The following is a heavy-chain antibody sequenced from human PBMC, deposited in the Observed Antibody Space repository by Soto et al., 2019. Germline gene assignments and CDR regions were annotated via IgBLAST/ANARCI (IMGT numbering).Heavy chain of an antibody. J-gene: IGHJ4*02. V-gene: IGHV3-7*01. CDR3: ARARSSDSGEGFDY. Sequence: EVQLVESGGGLVQPGGSLRLSCAASGFTFSSYWMSWVRQAPGKGLEWVANIKKVGSEKYYVDSVKGRFTISRDNAKNSLYLQMNSLRAEDTAVYYCARARSSDSGEGFDYWGQGTLVTVSS. CDR1: GFTFSSYW. CDR2: IKKVGSEK. D-gene: IGHD3-22*01.